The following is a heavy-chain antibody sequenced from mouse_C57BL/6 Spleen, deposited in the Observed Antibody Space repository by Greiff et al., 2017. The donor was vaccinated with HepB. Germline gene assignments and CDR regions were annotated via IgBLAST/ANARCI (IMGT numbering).Heavy chain of an antibody. V-gene: IGHV2-3*01. J-gene: IGHJ4*01. CDR3: APVVAWAMDY. D-gene: IGHD1-1*01. CDR1: GFSLTSYG. CDR2: IWGDGST. Sequence: QVQLQQSGPGLVAPSQTLSITCTVSGFSLTSYGVSWVRQPPGKGLEWLGVIWGDGSTNYHSTLISSLSISNDNSKSQVFLKLNSLQTDDTATYYCAPVVAWAMDYWGQGTSVTVSS.